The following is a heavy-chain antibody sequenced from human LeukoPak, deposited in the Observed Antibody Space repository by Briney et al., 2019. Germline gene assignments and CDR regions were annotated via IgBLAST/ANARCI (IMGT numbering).Heavy chain of an antibody. CDR2: IKQGGSEK. CDR3: ARAQPGYSYGYDN. D-gene: IGHD5-18*01. J-gene: IGHJ4*02. CDR1: GFTFSSYW. V-gene: IGHV3-7*01. Sequence: GGSLRLSCAASGFTFSSYWMSWVRQAPGKGLEWVANIKQGGSEKYYVDTVKGRFTISRDNAKNSLYLQMNSLRAEDTAVYYCARAQPGYSYGYDNWGQGTLVTVSS.